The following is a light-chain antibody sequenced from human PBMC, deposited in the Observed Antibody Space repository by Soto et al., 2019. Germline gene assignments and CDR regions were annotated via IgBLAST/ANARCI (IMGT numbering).Light chain of an antibody. CDR3: SSYTSSSTLV. CDR1: SSDVGGYNY. CDR2: DVS. V-gene: IGLV2-14*01. J-gene: IGLJ2*01. Sequence: QSALTQPASVSGSPGQSITISCNGTSSDVGGYNYVSWYQQHPGKAPKLMIYDVSNRPSGVSNRFSGSKSGNTASLTISGLKAEDEADYYCSSYTSSSTLVFGGGTKLTVL.